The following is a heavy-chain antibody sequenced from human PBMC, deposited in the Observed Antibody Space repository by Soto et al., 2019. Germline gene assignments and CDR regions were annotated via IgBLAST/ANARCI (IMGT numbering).Heavy chain of an antibody. D-gene: IGHD6-19*01. V-gene: IGHV4-61*01. CDR3: ARGQWLYTRHYFDY. CDR1: VGSVSIGSYY. J-gene: IGHJ4*02. Sequence: PSETLALTCTVSVGSVSIGSYYWSWIRQPPGKGLEWIGYIYYSGSTNYNPSLKSRVTISVDTSKNQFSLKLSSVTAADAAVYYCARGQWLYTRHYFDYWGQGTLVTVSS. CDR2: IYYSGST.